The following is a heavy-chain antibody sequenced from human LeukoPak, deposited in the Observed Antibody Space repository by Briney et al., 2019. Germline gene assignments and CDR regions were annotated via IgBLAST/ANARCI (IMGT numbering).Heavy chain of an antibody. CDR3: ARDLDYGGYSNFDF. J-gene: IGHJ4*02. CDR1: GFTFSSYA. Sequence: PGVSLRLSCSASGFTFSSYAMHWVRQAPGKGLVWVSRIKSDGSSILYADSVKGRFTISRDNAKNTLWLQMNSLRAEDTAVYHCARDLDYGGYSNFDFWGQGTLVTVSS. D-gene: IGHD4-23*01. V-gene: IGHV3-74*01. CDR2: IKSDGSSI.